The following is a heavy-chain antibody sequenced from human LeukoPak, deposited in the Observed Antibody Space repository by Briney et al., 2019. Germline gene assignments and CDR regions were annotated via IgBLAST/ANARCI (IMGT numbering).Heavy chain of an antibody. Sequence: GGSLRLSCAASGFTFSTYGMHWVRQAPGKGPEWVAFIRYDGTNEYYADSVKGRFTISRDNSKNTLYLQMNSLRAEDTAVYYCATKKGHYFDSWGQGTLVTVSS. CDR2: IRYDGTNE. J-gene: IGHJ4*02. CDR1: GFTFSTYG. CDR3: ATKKGHYFDS. V-gene: IGHV3-30*02.